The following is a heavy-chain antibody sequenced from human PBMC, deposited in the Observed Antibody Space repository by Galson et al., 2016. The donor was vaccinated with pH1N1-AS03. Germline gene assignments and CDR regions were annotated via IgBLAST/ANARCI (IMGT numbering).Heavy chain of an antibody. CDR1: GGSISGYY. Sequence: ETLSLTCTVSGGSISGYYWSWIRQPPGKGLEWIGYIYYSGSTNYNPSLKSRVTMSVDTSKNQFSLRSNSVTAADTAVYYCARSIPGVMMQDGMDVWGQRTTVTFSS. D-gene: IGHD2-2*01. CDR2: IYYSGST. J-gene: IGHJ6*02. V-gene: IGHV4-59*01. CDR3: ARSIPGVMMQDGMDV.